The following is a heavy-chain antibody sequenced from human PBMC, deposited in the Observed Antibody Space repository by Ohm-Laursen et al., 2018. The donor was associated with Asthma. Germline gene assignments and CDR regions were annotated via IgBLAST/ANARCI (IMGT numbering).Heavy chain of an antibody. Sequence: GSLRLSCAASGFIFSSYAFNWVRQAPGKGLEWVSGITGSGGSTNYADSVKGRFTISRDNSRNTLYLLLNSLRVEDTAVYYCAKDREYSGYDPKGYFDSWGQGTLVTVSS. D-gene: IGHD5-12*01. J-gene: IGHJ4*02. CDR1: GFIFSSYA. CDR2: ITGSGGST. V-gene: IGHV3-23*01. CDR3: AKDREYSGYDPKGYFDS.